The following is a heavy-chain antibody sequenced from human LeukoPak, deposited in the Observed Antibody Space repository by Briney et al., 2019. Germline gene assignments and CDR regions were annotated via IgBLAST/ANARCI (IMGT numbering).Heavy chain of an antibody. CDR1: GYTFTGYY. Sequence: ASVKVSCKASGYTFTGYYIHWVRQAPGQGLEWMGWINPNSGGTNYQGRVTMTRDTSISTAYMELGRLRSDDTAVFYCATSSGWKSNIDYWGQGTLVTVSS. CDR3: ATSSGWKSNIDY. J-gene: IGHJ4*02. CDR2: INPNSGGT. V-gene: IGHV1-2*02. D-gene: IGHD6-19*01.